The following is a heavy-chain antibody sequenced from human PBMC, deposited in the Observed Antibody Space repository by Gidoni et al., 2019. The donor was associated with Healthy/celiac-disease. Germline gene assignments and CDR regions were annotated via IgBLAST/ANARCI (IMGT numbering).Heavy chain of an antibody. D-gene: IGHD3-3*01. CDR2: IIPIFGTA. CDR1: GGTFSSYA. J-gene: IGHJ4*02. V-gene: IGHV1-69*01. CDR3: ARGPPGYYDFWSGYYDY. Sequence: QVQLVQSGAEVKKPGSSVKVSCKASGGTFSSYAISWGRQAPGQGLEWMGGIIPIFGTANDAQKFQGRVTITADESTSTAYMELSSLRSEDTAVYYCARGPPGYYDFWSGYYDYWGQGTLVTVSS.